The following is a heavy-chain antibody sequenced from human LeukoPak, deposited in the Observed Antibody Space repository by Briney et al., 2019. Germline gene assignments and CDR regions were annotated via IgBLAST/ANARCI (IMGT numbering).Heavy chain of an antibody. CDR3: ARQAALWFGESINWFDP. J-gene: IGHJ5*02. CDR1: GGSISSSSYS. Sequence: PSETLSLTCTVSGGSISSSSYSWGWIRQPPGKGLEWIGSIYYSGSTYYNPSLKSRVTISVDTSKNQFSLKLSSVTAADTAVYYCARQAALWFGESINWFDPWGQGTLVTVSS. V-gene: IGHV4-39*01. CDR2: IYYSGST. D-gene: IGHD3-10*01.